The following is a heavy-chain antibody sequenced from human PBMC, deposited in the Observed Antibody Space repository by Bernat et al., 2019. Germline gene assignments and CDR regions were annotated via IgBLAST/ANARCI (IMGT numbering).Heavy chain of an antibody. V-gene: IGHV3-21*01. CDR2: ISSSNSYI. J-gene: IGHJ5*02. Sequence: EVQLVESGGGLVKPGGSLRLSCAASGFTFSDYNMNWVRQAPGKGLEWVSSISSSNSYIYYAELVKGRFTISRDNAKNTLYLQMNSLRDEETAVYYCVRDSFSLTWGQGALVTVSS. CDR1: GFTFSDYN. CDR3: VRDSFSLT.